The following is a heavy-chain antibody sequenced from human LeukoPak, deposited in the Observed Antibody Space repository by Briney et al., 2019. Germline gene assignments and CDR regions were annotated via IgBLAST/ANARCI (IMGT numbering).Heavy chain of an antibody. Sequence: ASVKVSCKASGYNFAHNIHWVRQAPGQGHEFMGWINPKNGGTKYAQNFQGRVTMTRDTSISTVYMELSSLESDDTAVYYCVVSIQAAAIPAFDSWGQGTLVTVSS. CDR1: GYNFAHN. J-gene: IGHJ4*02. V-gene: IGHV1-2*02. CDR3: VVSIQAAAIPAFDS. CDR2: INPKNGGT. D-gene: IGHD6-25*01.